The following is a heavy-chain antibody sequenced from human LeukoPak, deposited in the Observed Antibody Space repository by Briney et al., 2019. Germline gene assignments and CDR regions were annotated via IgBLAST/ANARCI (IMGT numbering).Heavy chain of an antibody. V-gene: IGHV3-30-3*01. CDR3: ARSLPVTTVSSLDY. D-gene: IGHD4-17*01. CDR1: GFTFSSYA. CDR2: ISYDGSNK. J-gene: IGHJ4*02. Sequence: QPGGSRRLSCAASGFTFSSYAMHWVRQAPGKVLEWVAVISYDGSNKYYADSVKGRFTISRDNSKNALYLQMNSLRAEDTAVYYCARSLPVTTVSSLDYWGQGTLVTVPS.